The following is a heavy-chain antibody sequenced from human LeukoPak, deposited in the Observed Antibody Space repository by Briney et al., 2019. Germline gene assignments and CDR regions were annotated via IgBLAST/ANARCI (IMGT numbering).Heavy chain of an antibody. CDR2: MNPNSGNT. Sequence: ASVKVSCKASGYTFTIYDINWVRQATGQGLEWMGWMNPNSGNTGYAQKFQGRVTITRNTSRSTAYMGLSSLRSEDTAVYYCARGRGYSYGNFDYWGQGTLVTVSS. D-gene: IGHD5-18*01. CDR3: ARGRGYSYGNFDY. J-gene: IGHJ4*02. V-gene: IGHV1-8*03. CDR1: GYTFTIYD.